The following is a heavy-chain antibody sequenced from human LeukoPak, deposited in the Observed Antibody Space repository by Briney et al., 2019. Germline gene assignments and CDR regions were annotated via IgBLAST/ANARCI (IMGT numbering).Heavy chain of an antibody. V-gene: IGHV1-8*03. CDR1: GYTFTSYD. J-gene: IGHJ3*02. Sequence: ASVKVSCKASGYTFTSYDINWVRQATGQGHEWMGWMNPNSGNTGYAQKFQGRVTITRNTSISTAYMELSSLRSEDTAVYYCARSLPYCSSTSCFWYAFDIWGQGTMVTVSS. CDR2: MNPNSGNT. D-gene: IGHD2-2*01. CDR3: ARSLPYCSSTSCFWYAFDI.